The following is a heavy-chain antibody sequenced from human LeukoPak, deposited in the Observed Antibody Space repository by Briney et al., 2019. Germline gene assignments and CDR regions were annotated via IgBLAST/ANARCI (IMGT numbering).Heavy chain of an antibody. D-gene: IGHD5-12*01. Sequence: GGSLRLSCAASGFTVSSNYMSWVRQAPGKGLEWVSAISGSGGSPYYADSVKGRFTISRDNSKNTLYLHMNSLRAEDTAVYYCAKGSDYAWDFFNYWGQGTLVTVSS. V-gene: IGHV3-23*01. J-gene: IGHJ4*02. CDR1: GFTVSSNY. CDR3: AKGSDYAWDFFNY. CDR2: ISGSGGSP.